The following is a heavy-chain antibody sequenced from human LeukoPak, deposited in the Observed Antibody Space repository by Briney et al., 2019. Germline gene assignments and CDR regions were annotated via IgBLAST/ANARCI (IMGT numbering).Heavy chain of an antibody. V-gene: IGHV1-8*01. CDR3: ASSSSGGGEFDY. J-gene: IGHJ4*02. Sequence: ASVKVSCKASGYTFTSYDINWVRQATGQGLEWMGWMNPNSGNTGYAQKFQGRVTMIRNTSISTAYMELSSLRSEDTAVYYCASSSSGGGEFDYWGQGTLVTVSS. CDR1: GYTFTSYD. D-gene: IGHD3-16*01. CDR2: MNPNSGNT.